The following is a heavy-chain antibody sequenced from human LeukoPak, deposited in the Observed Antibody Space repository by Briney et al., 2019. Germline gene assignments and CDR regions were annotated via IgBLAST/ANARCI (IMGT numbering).Heavy chain of an antibody. D-gene: IGHD6-19*01. J-gene: IGHJ4*02. V-gene: IGHV1-18*01. Sequence: ASVKVSCKASGYTFTSYGISWVRQAPGQGLEWMGWISAYNGNTNYAQKLQGRVTMTTDTSTSTAYMELRSLRSDDTAVYYCARDSSTWLVPGIPFDCWGQGTLVTVSS. CDR2: ISAYNGNT. CDR3: ARDSSTWLVPGIPFDC. CDR1: GYTFTSYG.